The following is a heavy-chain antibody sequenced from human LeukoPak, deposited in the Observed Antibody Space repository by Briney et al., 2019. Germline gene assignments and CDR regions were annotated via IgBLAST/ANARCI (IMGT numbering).Heavy chain of an antibody. CDR3: ATGRSGLSDAFDL. Sequence: ASVKVSFKVSEYTLTELSMHWVRHAPGKGLEWMGGFDPEDGETICAQKFQGRVTMTEDTSTDTAYMELSSLRSEDTAVYYCATGRSGLSDAFDLWAQGTMVTVSS. CDR2: FDPEDGET. CDR1: EYTLTELS. D-gene: IGHD3-10*01. J-gene: IGHJ3*01. V-gene: IGHV1-24*01.